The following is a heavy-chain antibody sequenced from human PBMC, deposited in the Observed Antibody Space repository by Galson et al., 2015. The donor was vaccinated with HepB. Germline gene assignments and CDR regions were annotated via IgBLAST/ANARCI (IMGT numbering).Heavy chain of an antibody. Sequence: SLRLSCAASGFTFSSYAMHWVRQAPGKGLEWVAVISYDGSNKYYADSVKGRFTISRDNSKNTLYLQMNSLRAEDTAVYYCARDPGEYSSSWFPSGMDVWGQGTTVTVSS. CDR2: ISYDGSNK. D-gene: IGHD6-13*01. J-gene: IGHJ6*02. CDR3: ARDPGEYSSSWFPSGMDV. CDR1: GFTFSSYA. V-gene: IGHV3-30*04.